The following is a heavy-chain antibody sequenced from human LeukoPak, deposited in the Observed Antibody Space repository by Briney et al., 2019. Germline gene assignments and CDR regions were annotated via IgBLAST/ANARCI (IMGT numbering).Heavy chain of an antibody. D-gene: IGHD3-10*02. V-gene: IGHV1-3*01. J-gene: IGHJ3*02. CDR2: INAGNGNT. CDR1: GYTFTSYA. Sequence: GASVKVSCKASGYTFTSYAMHWVRQAPGQRLEWMGWINAGNGNTKYSQKFQGRVTITRDTSASTAYMELSSLRSEDTAVYYCARGGGSSRYVSDAFDIWGQGTMVTVSS. CDR3: ARGGGSSRYVSDAFDI.